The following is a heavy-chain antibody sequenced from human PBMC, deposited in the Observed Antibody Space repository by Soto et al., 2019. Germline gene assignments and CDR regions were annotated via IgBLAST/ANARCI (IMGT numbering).Heavy chain of an antibody. D-gene: IGHD2-8*01. Sequence: PVGSLRLSCAASGFTFSDHHMDWVRQAPGKGLEWVGRARNKAHSYTTAYAASVRGRFIISRDDSKNSLSLQMSSLKTDDTAVYFCTRLMGTSFDLWGQGTLVTVSS. CDR1: GFTFSDHH. J-gene: IGHJ4*02. CDR3: TRLMGTSFDL. V-gene: IGHV3-72*01. CDR2: ARNKAHSYTT.